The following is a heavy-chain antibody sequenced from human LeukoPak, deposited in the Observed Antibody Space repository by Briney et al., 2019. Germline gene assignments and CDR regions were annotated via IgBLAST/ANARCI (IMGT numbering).Heavy chain of an antibody. J-gene: IGHJ4*02. CDR3: ARAMSIAARLQTIFDY. Sequence: ETLSLTCTVSGGSISSYYWSWIRQPPGKGLEWIGYIYYSGSTNYNPSLKSRVTISVDTSKNQFSLNLTSVTAADTAVYYCARAMSIAARLQTIFDYWGQGTLVTVSS. CDR2: IYYSGST. D-gene: IGHD6-6*01. CDR1: GGSISSYY. V-gene: IGHV4-59*08.